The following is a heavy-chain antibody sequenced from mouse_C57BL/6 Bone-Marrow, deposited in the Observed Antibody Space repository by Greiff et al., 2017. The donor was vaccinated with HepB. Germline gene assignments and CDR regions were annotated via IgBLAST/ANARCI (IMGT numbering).Heavy chain of an antibody. CDR1: GYSFTGYY. CDR3: AREATVVATYFDY. Sequence: EVKLQQSGPELVKPGASVKISCKASGYSFTGYYMNWVKQSPEKSLEWIGEINPSTGGTTYNQKFKAKATLTVDKSSSTAYMQLKSLTSEDSAVYYCAREATVVATYFDYWGQGTTLTVSS. CDR2: INPSTGGT. V-gene: IGHV1-42*01. J-gene: IGHJ2*01. D-gene: IGHD1-1*01.